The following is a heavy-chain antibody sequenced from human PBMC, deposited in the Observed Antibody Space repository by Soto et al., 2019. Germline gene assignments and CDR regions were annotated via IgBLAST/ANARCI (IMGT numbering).Heavy chain of an antibody. Sequence: GGSLRLSCAASGFTFSSYSMNWVRQAPGKGLEWVSSISSSSSYIYYADSVKGRFTISRDNAKNSLYLQMNSLRAEDTAVYYCAREARRYSYGYFGDAFDIWGQGTMVTVSS. V-gene: IGHV3-21*01. D-gene: IGHD5-18*01. J-gene: IGHJ3*02. CDR1: GFTFSSYS. CDR2: ISSSSSYI. CDR3: AREARRYSYGYFGDAFDI.